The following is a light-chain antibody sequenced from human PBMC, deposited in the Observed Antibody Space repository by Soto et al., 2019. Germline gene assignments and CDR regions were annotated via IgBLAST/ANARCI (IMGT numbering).Light chain of an antibody. CDR3: CSYAGSYTQV. V-gene: IGLV2-11*01. J-gene: IGLJ1*01. Sequence: QSPLTQPRSVSGSPGQSVTISCTGTSSDVGGYNYVSWYQQPPGKAPKLMIYDISKRPSGVPDRFSGSKSGNTASLTISGLQAEDEADYYCCSYAGSYTQVFGTGTKVTVL. CDR2: DIS. CDR1: SSDVGGYNY.